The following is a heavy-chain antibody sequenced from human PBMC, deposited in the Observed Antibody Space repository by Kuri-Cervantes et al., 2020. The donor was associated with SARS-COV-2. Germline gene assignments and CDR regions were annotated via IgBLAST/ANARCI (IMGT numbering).Heavy chain of an antibody. CDR2: FSHSGRN. V-gene: IGHV4-34*01. Sequence: GSLRLSCAVSRGSLSGYHWSWIRQPPGKGLEWIGGFSHSGRNDYSPSYNPSLESRVTISGDMSKNQVSLRLNSVTAADSAVYYCARGVSGFYYFYYMDVWGIGTMVTVSS. D-gene: IGHD3-22*01. CDR1: RGSLSGYH. J-gene: IGHJ6*03. CDR3: ARGVSGFYYFYYMDV.